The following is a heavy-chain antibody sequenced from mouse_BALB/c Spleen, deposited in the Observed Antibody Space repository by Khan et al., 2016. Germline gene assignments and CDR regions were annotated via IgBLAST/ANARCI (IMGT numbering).Heavy chain of an antibody. CDR2: ISYSGST. CDR3: ASGYDDDWDYYAMDY. Sequence: EVQLQESGPSLVKPSQTLSLTCSVTGDSITSGYWNWIRKFPGNKLEYMGYISYSGSTYYNPSLKSRISITRDTSKNQYYLQLNSVTTEDTATYYCASGYDDDWDYYAMDYWGQGTSVTVSS. J-gene: IGHJ4*01. V-gene: IGHV3-8*02. D-gene: IGHD2-4*01. CDR1: GDSITSGY.